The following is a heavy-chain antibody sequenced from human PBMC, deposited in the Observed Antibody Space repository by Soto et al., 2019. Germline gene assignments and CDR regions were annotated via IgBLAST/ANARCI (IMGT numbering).Heavy chain of an antibody. CDR2: ISAYNGNT. Sequence: ASVKVSCKASGYTFTGYGISWVRQAPGQGLEWMGWISAYNGNTNYAQKLQGRVTMTTDTSTSTAYMELSSLRSEDTAVYYCARVNEGGIAVAGSFDYWGQGTLVTVSS. CDR1: GYTFTGYG. J-gene: IGHJ4*02. V-gene: IGHV1-18*01. CDR3: ARVNEGGIAVAGSFDY. D-gene: IGHD6-19*01.